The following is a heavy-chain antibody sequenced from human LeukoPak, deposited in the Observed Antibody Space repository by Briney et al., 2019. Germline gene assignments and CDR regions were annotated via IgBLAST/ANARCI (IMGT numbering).Heavy chain of an antibody. V-gene: IGHV1-69*13. Sequence: GASVKVSCKASECTFSSYAISWVRQAPGQGLEWMGGIIPIFGTANYAQKCQGRVTITADESTSTAYMELSSLRSEDTAVYYCARELYDSSGPYYFDYWGQGTLVTVSS. CDR3: ARELYDSSGPYYFDY. CDR1: ECTFSSYA. CDR2: IIPIFGTA. J-gene: IGHJ4*02. D-gene: IGHD3-22*01.